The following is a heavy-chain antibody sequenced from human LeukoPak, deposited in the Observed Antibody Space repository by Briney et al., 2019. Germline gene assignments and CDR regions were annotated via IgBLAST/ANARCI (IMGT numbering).Heavy chain of an antibody. CDR1: GFIFSNYW. V-gene: IGHV3-7*03. CDR2: IKQDGSEK. Sequence: GGSLRLSCVASGFIFSNYWMNWVRQAPGKGLEWVANIKQDGSEKYYVDSVKGRFTISRDNAKNSLYLQMNSLRAEDTAVYYCARDSSRGSDYWGQGTLVTVSS. J-gene: IGHJ4*02. CDR3: ARDSSRGSDY. D-gene: IGHD6-19*01.